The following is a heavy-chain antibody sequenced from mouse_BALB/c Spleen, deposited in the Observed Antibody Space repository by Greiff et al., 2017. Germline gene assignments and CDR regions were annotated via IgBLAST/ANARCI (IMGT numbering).Heavy chain of an antibody. CDR3: ARSEGSYAMDY. Sequence: QVQLQQSGAELVKPGASVKLSCKTSGYTFTSYWIQWVKQRPGQGLGWIGEIFPGTGTTYYNEKFKAKATLTIDTSSSTAYMQLSSLTSEDSAVYFCARSEGSYAMDYWGQGTSVTVSS. J-gene: IGHJ4*01. CDR1: GYTFTSYW. CDR2: IFPGTGTT. V-gene: IGHV1S132*01.